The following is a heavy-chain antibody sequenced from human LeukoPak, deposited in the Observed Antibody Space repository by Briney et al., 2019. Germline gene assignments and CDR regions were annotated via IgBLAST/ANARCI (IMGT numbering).Heavy chain of an antibody. CDR3: AKVVQYTASTGTGLDY. J-gene: IGHJ4*02. CDR1: GFKFSNYG. CDR2: IWFDGSYI. Sequence: LSGRSLRLSCAASGFKFSNYGMHWVRQAPGKGLDWVAVIWFDGSYIYYGDSVRGRFTISRDNSKNTLYLQMNSLRAVNRAIYYCAKVVQYTASTGTGLDYWGEGTLVTVSS. V-gene: IGHV3-33*06. D-gene: IGHD6-13*01.